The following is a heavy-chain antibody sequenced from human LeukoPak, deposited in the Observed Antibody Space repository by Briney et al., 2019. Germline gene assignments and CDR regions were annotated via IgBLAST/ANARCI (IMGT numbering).Heavy chain of an antibody. D-gene: IGHD5-18*01. Sequence: PSETLSLTCAVSGGSISSADFYWSWIRQHPGKGLEWIGFIYYSGSAYYNPSLKSRVSISVDTSKNQFSLTLNSVTAADTAVYYCARERDTAMGLDYWGQGTLVTVSS. V-gene: IGHV4-31*11. CDR2: IYYSGSA. CDR3: ARERDTAMGLDY. J-gene: IGHJ4*02. CDR1: GGSISSADFY.